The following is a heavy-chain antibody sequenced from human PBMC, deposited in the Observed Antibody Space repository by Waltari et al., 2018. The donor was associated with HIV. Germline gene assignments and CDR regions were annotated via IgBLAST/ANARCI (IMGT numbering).Heavy chain of an antibody. Sequence: EVQLVESGGGLIQPGGSLRLSCAASGFTVSSNYMSWVRQAPGQGLEWVSVIYSGGSTYYADSVKGRFTISRDNSKNTLYLQMNSLRAEDTAVYYCARGAFDDYGDHGAFDYWGQGTLVTVSS. CDR1: GFTVSSNY. CDR3: ARGAFDDYGDHGAFDY. J-gene: IGHJ4*02. V-gene: IGHV3-53*01. CDR2: IYSGGST. D-gene: IGHD4-17*01.